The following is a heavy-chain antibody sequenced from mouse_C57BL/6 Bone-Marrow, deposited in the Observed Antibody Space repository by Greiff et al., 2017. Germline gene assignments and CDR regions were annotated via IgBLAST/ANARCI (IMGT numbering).Heavy chain of an antibody. CDR2: INPNNGGT. CDR3: ARWDYGSSYDWYFDV. CDR1: GYTFTDYN. D-gene: IGHD1-1*01. Sequence: VQLQQSGPELVKPGASVKMSCKASGYTFTDYNMHWVKQSHGKSLEWIGYINPNNGGTSYNQKFKGKDTLTVNKSSSTAYMEPRSLTSEDSAVYYCARWDYGSSYDWYFDVWGTGTTVTVSS. V-gene: IGHV1-22*01. J-gene: IGHJ1*03.